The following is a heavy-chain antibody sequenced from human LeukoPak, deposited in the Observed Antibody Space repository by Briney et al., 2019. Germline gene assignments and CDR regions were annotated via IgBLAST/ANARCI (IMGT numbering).Heavy chain of an antibody. CDR2: ICHNGGST. CDR3: REGDY. V-gene: IGHV3-64D*09. J-gene: IGHJ4*02. Sequence: GGSLRLSCSASRFTFSTYAMHWGRQAPGKSLEYVSDICHNGGSTYYADSVKGRFTISRDNSNNTPDLQMSSLRAEGTAVYYSREGDYWGQGTLVTVSS. CDR1: RFTFSTYA.